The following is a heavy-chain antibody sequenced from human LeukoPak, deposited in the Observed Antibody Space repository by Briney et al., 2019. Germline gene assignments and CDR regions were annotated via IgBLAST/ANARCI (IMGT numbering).Heavy chain of an antibody. V-gene: IGHV4-59*08. Sequence: SETLSLTCTVSGGSISSYYWSWIRQPPGKGLEWIGYISYSGSTNYNPSLKSRVTISVDTSKNQFSLKLSSVTAADTAVYYCAGSKFYNWFDPWGQGTLVTVSS. J-gene: IGHJ5*02. CDR1: GGSISSYY. D-gene: IGHD3-9*01. CDR2: ISYSGST. CDR3: AGSKFYNWFDP.